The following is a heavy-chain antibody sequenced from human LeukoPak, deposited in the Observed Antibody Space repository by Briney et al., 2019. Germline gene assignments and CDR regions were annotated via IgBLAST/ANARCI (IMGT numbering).Heavy chain of an antibody. CDR1: GLTFNTYP. CDR2: ISGSGDTT. V-gene: IGHV3-23*01. D-gene: IGHD1-14*01. CDR3: APDRNPFDF. Sequence: GGSLRLSCVASGLTFNTYPMAWVRQAPGKGLEWVSRISGSGDTTYYTDSVRGRFTISRDNSKNKVFLQMNSLRAEDTAIYFCAPDRNPFDFWGQGTLVTVSS. J-gene: IGHJ4*02.